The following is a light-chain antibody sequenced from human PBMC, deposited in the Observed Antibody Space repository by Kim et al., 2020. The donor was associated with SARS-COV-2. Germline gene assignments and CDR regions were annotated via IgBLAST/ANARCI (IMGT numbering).Light chain of an antibody. CDR1: QGINSD. Sequence: VYPGDRATLSCRASQGINSDLAWYLQNPGKAPKRLIYSASARATGIPARFSGSGSGTEFTLTISSLQSEDFAVYHCQQYNNWPLTFGGGTRVDIK. V-gene: IGKV3-15*01. CDR2: SAS. CDR3: QQYNNWPLT. J-gene: IGKJ4*01.